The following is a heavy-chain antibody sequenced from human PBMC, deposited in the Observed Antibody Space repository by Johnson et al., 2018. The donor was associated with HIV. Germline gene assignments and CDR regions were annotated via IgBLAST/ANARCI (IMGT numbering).Heavy chain of an antibody. Sequence: QVQLVESGGGLVKPGGSLRLSCAVSGFKFSDFYMTWIRQVPGKGLECVAYISSSGAGIYYADSVRGRFTISRDNAKNSLYLQVNSLRADDTALYYCAKVFKVRVAGAFDIWGQGTMVTVSS. J-gene: IGHJ3*02. CDR2: ISSSGAGI. V-gene: IGHV3-11*01. CDR1: GFKFSDFY. D-gene: IGHD6-19*01. CDR3: AKVFKVRVAGAFDI.